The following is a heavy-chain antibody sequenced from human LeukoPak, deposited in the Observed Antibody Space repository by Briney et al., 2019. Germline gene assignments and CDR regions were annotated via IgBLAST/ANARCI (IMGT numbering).Heavy chain of an antibody. J-gene: IGHJ6*02. CDR1: GGSISSGGYY. V-gene: IGHV4-31*03. Sequence: SGTLSLTCTVSGGSISSGGYYWSWIGQHPGKGLEWIGYIYYSGSTYYNPSLKSRVTISVDTSKNQFSLKLSSVTAADTAVYYCARDALATSLYYYGMDVWGQGTTVTVSS. CDR2: IYYSGST. D-gene: IGHD6-6*01. CDR3: ARDALATSLYYYGMDV.